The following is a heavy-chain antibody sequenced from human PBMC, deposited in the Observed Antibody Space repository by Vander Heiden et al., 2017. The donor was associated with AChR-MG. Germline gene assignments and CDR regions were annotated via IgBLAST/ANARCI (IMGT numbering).Heavy chain of an antibody. V-gene: IGHV3-23*01. CDR2: ISGSGGST. CDR1: GFTFSSYA. D-gene: IGHD4-17*01. Sequence: EVQLLEPGGGLVQPGGSLRLSCAASGFTFSSYAMGGVRQAPGKGREWVSAISGSGGSTYYADSVKGRFTISRDNSKNTLYLQMNSLRAEDTAVYYCAKDFAGLPWYYFDYWGQGTLVTVSS. J-gene: IGHJ4*02. CDR3: AKDFAGLPWYYFDY.